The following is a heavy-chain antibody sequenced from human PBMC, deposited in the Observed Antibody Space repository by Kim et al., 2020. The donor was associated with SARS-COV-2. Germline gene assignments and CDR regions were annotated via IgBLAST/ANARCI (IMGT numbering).Heavy chain of an antibody. CDR3: EASDY. CDR1: EFTFSRYA. J-gene: IGHJ4*02. CDR2: ISDSGVRT. Sequence: GGSLRLSCAASEFTFSRYAMSWARQAPGKGLEWVSTISDSGVRTHYADSVKGRFTISRDNSKSTLFLQMNSLRAEDTAVYYCEASDYWGQGSLVTVSS. V-gene: IGHV3-23*01.